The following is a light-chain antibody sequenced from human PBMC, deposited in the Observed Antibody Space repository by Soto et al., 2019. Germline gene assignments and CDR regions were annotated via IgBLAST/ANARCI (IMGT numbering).Light chain of an antibody. V-gene: IGKV3-11*01. J-gene: IGKJ1*01. Sequence: EIVLTQSPATLSLSPGEGASLSCRASQNISTYLAWYQQRPGQVPRLLIYGVSKRAPAIPPRFSGSGSGTDFTLSVSGLETEDFATYYCQQRTNSPPWTFGQGTGVELK. CDR2: GVS. CDR3: QQRTNSPPWT. CDR1: QNISTY.